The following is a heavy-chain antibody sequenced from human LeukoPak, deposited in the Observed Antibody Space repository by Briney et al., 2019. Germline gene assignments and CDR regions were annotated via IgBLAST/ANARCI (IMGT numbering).Heavy chain of an antibody. V-gene: IGHV4-39*01. CDR1: ARSISTSRYY. J-gene: IGHJ4*02. CDR2: IYHSGST. D-gene: IGHD3-22*01. CDR3: ARQGASSYESSGYTSDY. Sequence: PSETLSLTCTVSARSISTSRYYPGWIRQPPGKGLEWVGSIYHSGSTYYNASLKGRVTISVDTSKNQFSLKLSSVTVADTAVYYGARQGASSYESSGYTSDYWGQGTLVTVSS.